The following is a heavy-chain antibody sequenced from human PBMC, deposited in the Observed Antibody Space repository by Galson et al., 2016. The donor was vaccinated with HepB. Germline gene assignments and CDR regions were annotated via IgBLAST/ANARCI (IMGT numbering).Heavy chain of an antibody. D-gene: IGHD4-23*01. CDR1: GGSISSGGYY. V-gene: IGHV4-31*03. J-gene: IGHJ3*02. CDR3: ARVRTTVAQALAFDI. Sequence: TLSLTCIVSGGSISSGGYYWSWIRQHPGKGLEWIGYIYYSGSTYHDPSLKSRVTIAVDTSKNQFSLKLSSVTAADTAVYFCARVRTTVAQALAFDIWGQGTMVTVSS. CDR2: IYYSGST.